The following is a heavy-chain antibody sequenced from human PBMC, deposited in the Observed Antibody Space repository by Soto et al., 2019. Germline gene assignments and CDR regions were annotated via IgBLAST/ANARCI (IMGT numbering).Heavy chain of an antibody. CDR2: IYYSGST. CDR3: QGSGYTWSDAFDI. CDR1: GGSISSGGYY. Sequence: QVQLQESGPGLVKPSQTLSLTCTVSGGSISSGGYYWSWIRQHPGKGLEWIGYIYYSGSTYYNPALNSRVXXSXDXXKNQFSLKLSSVTAADTAVYYCQGSGYTWSDAFDIWGQGTMVTVSS. J-gene: IGHJ3*02. V-gene: IGHV4-31*03. D-gene: IGHD3-22*01.